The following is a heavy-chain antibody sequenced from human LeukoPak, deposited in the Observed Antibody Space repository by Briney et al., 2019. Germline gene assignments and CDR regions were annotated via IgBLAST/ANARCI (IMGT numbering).Heavy chain of an antibody. V-gene: IGHV3-21*04. Sequence: GGSPRLSCAASGFTFSSYSMNWVRQAPGKGLEWVSSISSSSSYIYYADSVKGRFTISRDSSKNTLFLQMNRLRPEDAAVYYCAKAPVTTCRGAFCYPFDYWGLGTLVTVSS. CDR2: ISSSSSYI. CDR1: GFTFSSYS. D-gene: IGHD2-15*01. J-gene: IGHJ4*02. CDR3: AKAPVTTCRGAFCYPFDY.